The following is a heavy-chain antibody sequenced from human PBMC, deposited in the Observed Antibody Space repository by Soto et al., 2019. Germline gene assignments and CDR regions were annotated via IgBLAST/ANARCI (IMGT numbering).Heavy chain of an antibody. Sequence: GKGLEWISAISGSGGSPYYADSVKGRFTISRDNSKNTLDVHMNSLRAEDTAVHYITEEEGIRGDPQVLAFLLNRSSDL. CDR3: TEEEGIRGDPQVLAFLLNRSSDL. J-gene: IGHJ2*01. CDR2: ISGSGGSP. D-gene: IGHD3-3*02. V-gene: IGHV3-23*01.